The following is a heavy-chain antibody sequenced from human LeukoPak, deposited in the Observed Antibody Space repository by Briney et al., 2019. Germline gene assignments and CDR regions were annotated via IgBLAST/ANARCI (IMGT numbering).Heavy chain of an antibody. J-gene: IGHJ4*02. V-gene: IGHV1-2*06. Sequence: ASLKVSCKASGYTFTDYYVHWVQQAPGQGLKWMGRVNPDTGGTNYAQKFQGRVTMTRDTSINTAYMELSRLTPDDTAIYYCARVGPTSYFDYWGQGTLVTVSS. CDR1: GYTFTDYY. CDR3: ARVGPTSYFDY. CDR2: VNPDTGGT.